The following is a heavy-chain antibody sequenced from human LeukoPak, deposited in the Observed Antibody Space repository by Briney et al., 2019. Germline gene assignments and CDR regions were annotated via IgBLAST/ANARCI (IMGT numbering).Heavy chain of an antibody. D-gene: IGHD4-11*01. J-gene: IGHJ4*02. V-gene: IGHV3-21*01. CDR3: ARSNSLRYFDR. CDR2: ITTTGTHT. Sequence: PGGSLRLSCAASGFTFSDCNMNWVRQAPGKGLEWVSSITTTGTHTYYADSVKGRFTISRDNAKNSLYLQMISLRVDDTAVYYCARSNSLRYFDRWGQGTLVTVSS. CDR1: GFTFSDCN.